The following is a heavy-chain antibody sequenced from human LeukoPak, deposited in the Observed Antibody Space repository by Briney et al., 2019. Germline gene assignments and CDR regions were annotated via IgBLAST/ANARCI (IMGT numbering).Heavy chain of an antibody. CDR2: IYYSGST. CDR1: GGSISSGDYY. Sequence: SETLSPTCTVSGGSISSGDYYWSWIRQPPGKGLEWIGYIYYSGSTYYNPSLKSRVTISVDTSKNQFSLKLSSVTAADTAVYYCARDIVVVPAAMGAFDIWGQGTMVTVSS. CDR3: ARDIVVVPAAMGAFDI. D-gene: IGHD2-2*01. V-gene: IGHV4-30-4*01. J-gene: IGHJ3*02.